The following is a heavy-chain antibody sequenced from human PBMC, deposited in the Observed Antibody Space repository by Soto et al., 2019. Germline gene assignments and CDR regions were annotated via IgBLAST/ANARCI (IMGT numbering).Heavy chain of an antibody. Sequence: GGSLRLSCAASGFTFRNNVLSWVRQAPGKGLDWVSGITGSGRDTYYADSVKGRFTISRDNSKNMVFLQMNSLRAEDTALYYCAKNGLDNSPSAIDSWGPGTLFTVS. V-gene: IGHV3-23*01. D-gene: IGHD2-8*01. CDR3: AKNGLDNSPSAIDS. CDR2: ITGSGRDT. CDR1: GFTFRNNV. J-gene: IGHJ4*02.